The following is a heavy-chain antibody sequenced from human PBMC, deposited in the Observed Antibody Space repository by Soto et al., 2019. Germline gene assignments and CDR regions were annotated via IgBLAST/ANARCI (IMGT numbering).Heavy chain of an antibody. CDR1: DGSMNSDSSY. CDR3: ARLGGYVSVGYYYLWDS. CDR2: INHSGST. J-gene: IGHJ4*02. Sequence: ASETLSLTCRVSDGSMNSDSSYWGWIRQPPGKGLEWIGVINHSGSTYHNLSLKGRVTMSVDASRNQFSLKLTSMTAADTAVYYCARLGGYVSVGYYYLWDSWGQGTLVTVSS. V-gene: IGHV4-39*01. D-gene: IGHD3-22*01.